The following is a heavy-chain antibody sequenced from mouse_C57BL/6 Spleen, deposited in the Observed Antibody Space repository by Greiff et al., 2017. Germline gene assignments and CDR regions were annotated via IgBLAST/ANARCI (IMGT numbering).Heavy chain of an antibody. CDR3: AREGDYDPAWFAY. V-gene: IGHV1-52*01. CDR1: GYTFTSYW. Sequence: QVQLQQPGAELVRPGSSVKLSCKASGYTFTSYWMHWVKQRPIQGLEWIGNIDPSDSETHYNQKFKDKATLTVDKSSSTAYMQLSSLTSEDSAVYYCAREGDYDPAWFAYWGKGTLVTVSA. D-gene: IGHD2-4*01. J-gene: IGHJ3*01. CDR2: IDPSDSET.